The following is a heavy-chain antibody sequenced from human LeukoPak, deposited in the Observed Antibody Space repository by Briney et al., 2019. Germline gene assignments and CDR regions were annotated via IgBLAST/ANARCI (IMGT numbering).Heavy chain of an antibody. CDR3: AKDRRLRLGELSFDY. J-gene: IGHJ4*02. V-gene: IGHV3-21*04. CDR2: ISSKSIYI. D-gene: IGHD3-16*02. Sequence: GGSLRLSCSASGFTFSSYTMNWVRQAPGKGLEWVSSISSKSIYIFYADSVKGRFTISRDNAKNTVYLQMNRLRAEDTAVYYCAKDRRLRLGELSFDYWGQGTLVTVSS. CDR1: GFTFSSYT.